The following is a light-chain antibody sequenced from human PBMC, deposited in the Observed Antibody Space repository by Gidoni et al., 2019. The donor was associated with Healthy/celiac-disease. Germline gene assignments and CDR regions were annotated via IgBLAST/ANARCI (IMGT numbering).Light chain of an antibody. J-gene: IGKJ4*01. CDR2: GQS. Sequence: DIVLTQSPGTLSLSPGERATLSCLASQSVSRSYLAWYQPKPGQAPRLRSYGQSTRATGIPDRFSVSGSGTDFTLTISRLEPEDFAVYYCQQYGSSPLTFGGGTKVEIK. CDR3: QQYGSSPLT. CDR1: QSVSRSY. V-gene: IGKV3-20*01.